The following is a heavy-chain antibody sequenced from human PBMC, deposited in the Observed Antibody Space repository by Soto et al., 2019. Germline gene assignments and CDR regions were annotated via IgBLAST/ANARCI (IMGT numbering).Heavy chain of an antibody. J-gene: IGHJ6*02. CDR2: IIPIFGTA. Sequence: QVQLVQSGAEVKKPGSSVKVSCKASGGTFSSYAISWVRQAPGQGLEWMGGIIPIFGTAHYAQKFQGRVTITADESTSTAYMELSSLRSEDTAVYYCARAGGFFYYYGMAVWGQGTTVTVSS. CDR1: GGTFSSYA. CDR3: ARAGGFFYYYGMAV. V-gene: IGHV1-69*01. D-gene: IGHD1-26*01.